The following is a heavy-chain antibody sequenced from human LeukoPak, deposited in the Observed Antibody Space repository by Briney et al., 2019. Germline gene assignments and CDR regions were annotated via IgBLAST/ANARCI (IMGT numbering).Heavy chain of an antibody. Sequence: GGSLRLSCAASGFTFSGYWMSWVRQAPGKGLEWVANIKQDGSENYYVDSVKGRFTISRDNAKNSLYLQMNSLRAEDTAVYYCARDGVGATDYWGQGTLVTVSS. D-gene: IGHD1-26*01. CDR1: GFTFSGYW. CDR3: ARDGVGATDY. J-gene: IGHJ4*02. CDR2: IKQDGSEN. V-gene: IGHV3-7*01.